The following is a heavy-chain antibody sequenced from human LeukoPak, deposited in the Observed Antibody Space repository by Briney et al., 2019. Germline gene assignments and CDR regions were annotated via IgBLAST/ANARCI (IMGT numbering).Heavy chain of an antibody. CDR1: GYTFTGYY. CDR2: INPNSGGT. D-gene: IGHD3-10*01. V-gene: IGHV1-2*02. J-gene: IGHJ4*02. Sequence: ASVKVSCKASGYTFTGYYMHWVRQVPGQGLEWMGWINPNSGGTNYAQKFQGRVTMTRDTSITTAYMELTSLRSDDTAVYYCARDLFYSVSGTYYNVGRVFNYWGQGTLVTVSS. CDR3: ARDLFYSVSGTYYNVGRVFNY.